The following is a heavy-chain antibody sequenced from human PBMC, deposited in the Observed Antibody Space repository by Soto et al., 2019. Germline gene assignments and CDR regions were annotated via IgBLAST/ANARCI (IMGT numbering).Heavy chain of an antibody. D-gene: IGHD3-10*01. CDR3: ARRERYYGSPGWFDH. CDR1: GGSISSFTYY. CDR2: VYYNENT. J-gene: IGHJ5*02. Sequence: QLQLQESGPGLVKPSETLSLTCSVSGGSISSFTYYWGWIRQPPGKGLEWIGTVYYNENTYYNPSLKSRCTITVDTANNQFSLNLRSVTAADPAMYFCARRERYYGSPGWFDHWGPGTLVTVSS. V-gene: IGHV4-39*01.